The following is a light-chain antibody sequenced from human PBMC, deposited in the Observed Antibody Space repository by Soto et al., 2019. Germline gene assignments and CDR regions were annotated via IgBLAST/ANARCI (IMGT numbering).Light chain of an antibody. CDR2: DAS. V-gene: IGKV1-33*01. CDR1: LDIINH. CDR3: QQYDDFPL. J-gene: IGKJ3*01. Sequence: DIQMTQSPSSLSASVGDRVTITCQASLDIINHLNWYQQKPGKAPKLLIYDASNLEIGVPSRFSGSGSGTDFSFTISSLQPEDIATYYCQQYDDFPLFGPGTKVEIK.